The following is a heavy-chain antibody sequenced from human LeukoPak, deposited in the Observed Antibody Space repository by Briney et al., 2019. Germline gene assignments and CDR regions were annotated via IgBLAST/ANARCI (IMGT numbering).Heavy chain of an antibody. Sequence: PSETLSLTCAVSGGSISSDAYSWNWIRQPPGKGLEWIGYIFHSGSTYYNPSLKSRATMSVDRSKNQFSLRLSSVTAADAAVYYCARATAMVTYFDDWGQGTLVTVSS. CDR2: IFHSGST. CDR1: GGSISSDAYS. D-gene: IGHD5-18*01. V-gene: IGHV4-30-2*01. CDR3: ARATAMVTYFDD. J-gene: IGHJ4*02.